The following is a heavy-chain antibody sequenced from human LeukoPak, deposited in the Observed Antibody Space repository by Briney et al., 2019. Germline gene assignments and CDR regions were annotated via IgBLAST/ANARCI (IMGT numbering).Heavy chain of an antibody. D-gene: IGHD1-20*01. CDR1: GFIFSSYS. CDR3: AKGYRYNWNYYDY. J-gene: IGHJ4*02. CDR2: ITGSGGNT. Sequence: GGSLRLSCAASGFIFSSYSMSWVRQAPGKGLEWVSVITGSGGNTYYADSVKGRFTISKDNSKNTVYLQMNSLRAEDTAVYYCAKGYRYNWNYYDYWGQGTLVTVSS. V-gene: IGHV3-23*01.